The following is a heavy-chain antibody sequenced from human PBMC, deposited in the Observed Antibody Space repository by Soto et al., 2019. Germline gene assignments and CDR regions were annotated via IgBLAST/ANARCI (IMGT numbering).Heavy chain of an antibody. D-gene: IGHD3-3*01. CDR1: GFTFSSYA. J-gene: IGHJ6*03. Sequence: GGSLRLSCAASGFTFSSYAMSWVRQAPGKGLEWVSAISGSGGSTYYADSVKGRFTISRDNSKNTLYLQMNSLRAEDTAVYYCAKDREDDFWSGYNYYYYMDVWGKGTTVTVSS. CDR3: AKDREDDFWSGYNYYYYMDV. CDR2: ISGSGGST. V-gene: IGHV3-23*01.